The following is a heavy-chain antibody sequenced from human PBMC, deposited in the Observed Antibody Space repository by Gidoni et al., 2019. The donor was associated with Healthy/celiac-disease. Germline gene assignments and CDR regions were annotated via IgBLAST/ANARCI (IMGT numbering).Heavy chain of an antibody. CDR2: INAGNGNT. J-gene: IGHJ5*02. Sequence: QVQLVQSGAEVKKPGASVKVSCKASGYTFTSYAMHWVRQAPGQRLEWMGWINAGNGNTKYSQKFQGRVTITRDTSASTAYMELSSLRSEDTAVYYCARGRFLEWLLSPSFDPWGQGTLVTVSS. D-gene: IGHD3-3*01. CDR1: GYTFTSYA. V-gene: IGHV1-3*01. CDR3: ARGRFLEWLLSPSFDP.